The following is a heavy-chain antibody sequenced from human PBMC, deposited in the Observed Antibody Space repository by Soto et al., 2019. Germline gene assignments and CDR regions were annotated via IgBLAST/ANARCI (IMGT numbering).Heavy chain of an antibody. CDR2: INSDGSST. J-gene: IGHJ4*02. Sequence: EVQLVESGGGLVQPGGSLRLSCAASGFTFSSYWMHWVRQAPGKGLVWVSRINSDGSSTSYADSVQGRFTISRDNATNTLYLQMNRLRAEDTAVYYCAVAVAGPTAIGYWGQGTLVTVSS. CDR3: AVAVAGPTAIGY. D-gene: IGHD6-19*01. V-gene: IGHV3-74*01. CDR1: GFTFSSYW.